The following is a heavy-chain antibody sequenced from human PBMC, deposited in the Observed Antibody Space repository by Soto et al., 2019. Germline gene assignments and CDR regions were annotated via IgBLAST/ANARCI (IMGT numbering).Heavy chain of an antibody. J-gene: IGHJ4*02. CDR1: GFTFKNYA. Sequence: ESGGGLVQPGGPLRLSCAASGFTFKNYAMSWVRQAPGKGLEWVSVISGTGGTTSYADSVKGRFTISRDNSQNAVYVQVNNMRAEDTAIYFCARKISGGPIDFWGQGTLVTVSS. V-gene: IGHV3-23*01. CDR2: ISGTGGTT. D-gene: IGHD7-27*01. CDR3: ARKISGGPIDF.